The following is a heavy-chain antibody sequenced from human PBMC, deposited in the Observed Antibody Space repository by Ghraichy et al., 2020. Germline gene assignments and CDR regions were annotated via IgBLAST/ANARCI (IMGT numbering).Heavy chain of an antibody. D-gene: IGHD2-2*01. V-gene: IGHV4-59*01. CDR2: IYYSGST. CDR1: GGSISSYY. CDR3: ARAGGQLEYYYYYGMGV. Sequence: SETLSLTCTVSGGSISSYYWSWIRQPPGKGLEWIGYIYYSGSTNYNPSLKSRVTISVDTSKNQFSLELSSVTAADTAVYYCARAGGQLEYYYYYGMGVWGQGTTVTVSS. J-gene: IGHJ6*02.